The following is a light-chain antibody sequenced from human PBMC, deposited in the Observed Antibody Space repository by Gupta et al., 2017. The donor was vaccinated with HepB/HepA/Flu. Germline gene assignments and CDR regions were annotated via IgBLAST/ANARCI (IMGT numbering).Light chain of an antibody. CDR1: SSDVGGYNY. CDR3: STYTSSNTVV. Sequence: ALTQPASVSGSPGQSITISCTGTSSDVGGYNYVSWYQQHPGKAPKLMIYDVSNRPSGVSIRFSGSKSGNTASLTISGLQAEDEADYYCSTYTSSNTVVFGGGTTLTVL. CDR2: DVS. V-gene: IGLV2-14*03. J-gene: IGLJ2*01.